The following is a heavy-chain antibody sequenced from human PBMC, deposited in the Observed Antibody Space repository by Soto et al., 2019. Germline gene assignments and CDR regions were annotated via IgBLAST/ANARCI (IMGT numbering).Heavy chain of an antibody. CDR3: ARNGTYGSSLSQYSGMDV. CDR2: IVPMFGTP. CDR1: GGTFANFI. D-gene: IGHD6-6*01. Sequence: SVKVSCKASGGTFANFIMNWVRQTPGQGLQWMGGIVPMFGTPTYAEKFKGRVAISATGSTSTIYMELTSLRSEDTAVYYCARNGTYGSSLSQYSGMDVWGQGTTVTVSS. J-gene: IGHJ6*02. V-gene: IGHV1-69*13.